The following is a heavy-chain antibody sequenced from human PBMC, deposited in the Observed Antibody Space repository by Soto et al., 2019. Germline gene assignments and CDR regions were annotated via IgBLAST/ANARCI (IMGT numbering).Heavy chain of an antibody. CDR1: GYTFTSYG. J-gene: IGHJ4*02. D-gene: IGHD2-15*01. CDR2: INPNSGGT. V-gene: IGHV1-2*04. Sequence: GASVKVSCKASGYTFTSYGISWVRQAPGQGLEWMGWINPNSGGTNYAQKFQGWVTMTRDTSISTAYMELSRLRSDDTAVYYCARDSPLGYCSGGSCYSLAFDYWGQGTLVTVSS. CDR3: ARDSPLGYCSGGSCYSLAFDY.